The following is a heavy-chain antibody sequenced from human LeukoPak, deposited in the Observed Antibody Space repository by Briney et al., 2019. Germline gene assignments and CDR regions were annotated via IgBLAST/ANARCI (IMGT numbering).Heavy chain of an antibody. Sequence: GASVKVSCKVSGYTLTELSMHWVRQAPGKGLEWMGGFDPEDGETIYAQKFQGRVTMTEDTSTDTAYMELSSLRSEDTAVYYCATLVELELPNWFDPWGQGTLVTVSS. J-gene: IGHJ5*02. D-gene: IGHD1-7*01. CDR2: FDPEDGET. CDR3: ATLVELELPNWFDP. CDR1: GYTLTELS. V-gene: IGHV1-24*01.